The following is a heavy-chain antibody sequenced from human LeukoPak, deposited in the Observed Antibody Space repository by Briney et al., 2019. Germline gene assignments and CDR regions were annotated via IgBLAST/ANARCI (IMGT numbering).Heavy chain of an antibody. V-gene: IGHV3-23*01. CDR1: LVTPTSDA. CDR3: ASSRRYGPHDY. D-gene: IGHD5-18*01. CDR2: VSGVVEGT. Sequence: PGGSLRLSPAASLVTPTSDAMSWVRYAPGQGREWGSAVSGVVEGTYYAESLKGRFTLSRDNSQDTLYLQMNSLRAEDTAVYYCASSRRYGPHDYWGQGALVTVSS. J-gene: IGHJ4*02.